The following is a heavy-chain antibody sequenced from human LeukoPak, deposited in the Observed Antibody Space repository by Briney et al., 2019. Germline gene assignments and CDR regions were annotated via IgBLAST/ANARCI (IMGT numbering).Heavy chain of an antibody. CDR3: AGLKDIVVVPAAYYYYYGMDV. CDR2: IIPILGIA. V-gene: IGHV1-69*04. Sequence: SVKVSCKASGGTFSSYAISWVRQAPGQGLEWMGRIIPILGIASYAQKFQGRVTITADKSTSTAYMELSSLRSEDTAVYYCAGLKDIVVVPAAYYYYYGMDVWGQGTTVTVSS. J-gene: IGHJ6*02. CDR1: GGTFSSYA. D-gene: IGHD2-2*01.